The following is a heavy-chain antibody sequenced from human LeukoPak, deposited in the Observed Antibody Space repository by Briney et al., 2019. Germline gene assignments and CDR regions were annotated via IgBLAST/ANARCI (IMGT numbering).Heavy chain of an antibody. D-gene: IGHD3-22*01. CDR2: IYYTGST. J-gene: IGHJ4*02. Sequence: PSETLSLTCTVSGGSISTYYWSWIRQPPGKGLEWIGYIYYTGSTSYNPSLKSRVTMSLDASKNQFSLELNSVTPADTAVYYCARVGPDSSGYYRKGGFDYWGQGTLVTVSS. CDR1: GGSISTYY. CDR3: ARVGPDSSGYYRKGGFDY. V-gene: IGHV4-59*01.